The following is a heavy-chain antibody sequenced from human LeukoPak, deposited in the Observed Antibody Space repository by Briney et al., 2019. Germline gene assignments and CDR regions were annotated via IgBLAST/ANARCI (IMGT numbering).Heavy chain of an antibody. V-gene: IGHV3-21*01. D-gene: IGHD4-23*01. CDR1: GFTFSSYS. J-gene: IGHJ3*02. Sequence: PGGSLRLSCAASGFTFSSYSMNWVRQAPGKGLEWVSSISSSSSYIYYADSVKGRFTISRDNAKNSLYLQMNSLRAEDTAVYYCSRLPSRVVTPGAFDIWGPGTMVTVSS. CDR3: SRLPSRVVTPGAFDI. CDR2: ISSSSSYI.